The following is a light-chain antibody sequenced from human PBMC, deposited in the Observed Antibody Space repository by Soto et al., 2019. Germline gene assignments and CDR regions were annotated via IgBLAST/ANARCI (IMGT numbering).Light chain of an antibody. CDR1: QSVSSN. CDR2: GAS. Sequence: EIVMTQSPATLSVSPGERATLSCRASQSVSSNFAWYQQKPGQAPRLLIYGASTRATGIPARFSGSGSGTEFTLTISSLQSEDFAVYYCQQYNNWRTFGQGPKVEIK. J-gene: IGKJ1*01. CDR3: QQYNNWRT. V-gene: IGKV3-15*01.